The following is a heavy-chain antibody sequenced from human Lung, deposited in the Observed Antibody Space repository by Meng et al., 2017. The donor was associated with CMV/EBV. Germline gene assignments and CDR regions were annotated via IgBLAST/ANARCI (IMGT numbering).Heavy chain of an antibody. Sequence: VSDGSVSSSNWWSWVRQPPGKGLEWIGEIFRTGATNYNPSLKSRVTISVDKSNNQFSLKLTSVTAADTAVYYCGREGYFGSGNYPIDYRGQGTLVTVSS. CDR3: GREGYFGSGNYPIDY. CDR1: DGSVSSSNW. V-gene: IGHV4-4*02. D-gene: IGHD3-10*01. CDR2: IFRTGAT. J-gene: IGHJ4*02.